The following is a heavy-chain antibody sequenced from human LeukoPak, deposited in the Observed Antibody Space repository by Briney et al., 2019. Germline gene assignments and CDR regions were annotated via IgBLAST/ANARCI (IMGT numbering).Heavy chain of an antibody. V-gene: IGHV4-61*02. D-gene: IGHD2-21*02. CDR2: IYTGGST. Sequence: SETLSLTCTVSGGSVSSGYYYWSWIRQPAGKELEWIGRIYTGGSTNYNPSLKSRVTISVDTSKNQFSLKLSSVTAADTAVYYCARGLVVTKHFDYWGQGTLVTVSS. CDR1: GGSVSSGYYY. CDR3: ARGLVVTKHFDY. J-gene: IGHJ4*02.